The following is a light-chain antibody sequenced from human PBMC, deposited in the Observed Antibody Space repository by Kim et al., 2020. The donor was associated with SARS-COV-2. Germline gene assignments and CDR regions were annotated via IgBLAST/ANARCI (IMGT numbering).Light chain of an antibody. Sequence: EIGMTQSPVTLSVSPGERATLSCRASQSVSRNLAWYQQKPGQAPRLLIYGASTGATGIPARFSGSGSGTEFTLTISSLQSEDFAFYYCQQYSEWPLTCGGGTKVYIK. J-gene: IGKJ4*01. CDR3: QQYSEWPLT. CDR2: GAS. V-gene: IGKV3-15*01. CDR1: QSVSRN.